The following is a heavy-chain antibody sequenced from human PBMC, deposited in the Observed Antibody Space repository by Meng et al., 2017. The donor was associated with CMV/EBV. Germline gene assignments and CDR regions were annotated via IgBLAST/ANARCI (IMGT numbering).Heavy chain of an antibody. V-gene: IGHV4-39*07. CDR3: AKYYYDSSGYFDY. CDR2: IYYSGST. D-gene: IGHD3-22*01. Sequence: LQLQRTGPGLVKPSGTLSLTCTVSGGSISSSSYYWGWIRQPPGKGLEWIGSIYYSGSTYYNPSLKSRVTISVDTSKNQFSLKLSSVTAADTAVYYCAKYYYDSSGYFDYWGQGTLVTVSS. CDR1: GGSISSSSYY. J-gene: IGHJ4*02.